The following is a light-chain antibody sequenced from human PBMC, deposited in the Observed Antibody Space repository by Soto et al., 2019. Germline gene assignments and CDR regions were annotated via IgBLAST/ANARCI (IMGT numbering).Light chain of an antibody. V-gene: IGKV3-15*01. CDR1: QSVNDN. J-gene: IGKJ4*01. Sequence: EILMTQSPATLSVSPGERVTLSCRASQSVNDNLAWYQQKPGQAPRLLIYDASTRATGIPARFSGSGSGTEFTLTSSSLQSEDSATYYCQRYNRWPLTFGGGTKVEIK. CDR3: QRYNRWPLT. CDR2: DAS.